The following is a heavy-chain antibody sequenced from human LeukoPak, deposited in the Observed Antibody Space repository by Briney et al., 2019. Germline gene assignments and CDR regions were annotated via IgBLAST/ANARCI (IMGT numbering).Heavy chain of an antibody. CDR2: IYYSGST. D-gene: IGHD5-24*01. J-gene: IGHJ3*02. CDR1: GGSISSYY. Sequence: SETLSLTCTVSGGSISSYYWSWIRQPPGKGLEWIGYIYYSGSTNYNPSLKSRVTISVDTSKNQFSLKLSSVTAADTAVYYCAGNRDAYFLNAFDIWGQGTMVTVSS. V-gene: IGHV4-59*01. CDR3: AGNRDAYFLNAFDI.